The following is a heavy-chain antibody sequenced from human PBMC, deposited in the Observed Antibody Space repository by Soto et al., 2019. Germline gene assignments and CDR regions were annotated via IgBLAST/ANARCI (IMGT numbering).Heavy chain of an antibody. V-gene: IGHV4-31*03. CDR3: ARSREVCGSYGNWYFDL. CDR2: INYSGRT. D-gene: IGHD3-16*01. J-gene: IGHJ2*01. Sequence: QVQLQESGPGLVKPSQTLSLTCTVSGGSINSDDYYWSWIRQHPGKGLEWIGYINYSGRTFYNPSLKSGITISVDTSKNQFSLRLTSVTAADTAVYYCARSREVCGSYGNWYFDLWGRGTLVTVSS. CDR1: GGSINSDDYY.